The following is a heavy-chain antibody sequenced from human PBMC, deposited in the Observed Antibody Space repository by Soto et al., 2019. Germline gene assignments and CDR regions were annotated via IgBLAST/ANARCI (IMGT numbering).Heavy chain of an antibody. CDR1: GFTFDDYA. D-gene: IGHD2-21*01. CDR3: AKAAVVSYFDY. Sequence: SLRLSCAASGFTFDDYAMHWVRQAPGKGLEWVSGISWNSGSIGYADSVKGRFTISRDNAKNSLYLQMNSLRAEDTALYYCAKAAVVSYFDYWGQGTLVTVSS. J-gene: IGHJ4*02. CDR2: ISWNSGSI. V-gene: IGHV3-9*01.